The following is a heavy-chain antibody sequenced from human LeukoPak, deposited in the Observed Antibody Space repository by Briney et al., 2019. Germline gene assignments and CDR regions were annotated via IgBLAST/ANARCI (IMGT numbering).Heavy chain of an antibody. CDR2: ISSSSSYI. D-gene: IGHD1-7*01. J-gene: IGHJ4*02. Sequence: GGSLRLSCAASGFTFSSYSMNWVRRAPGKGLEWVSSISSSSSYIYYADSVKGRFTISRDNAKNSLYLQMNSLRAEDTAVYYCAILELANFDYWGQGTLVTVSS. V-gene: IGHV3-21*01. CDR3: AILELANFDY. CDR1: GFTFSSYS.